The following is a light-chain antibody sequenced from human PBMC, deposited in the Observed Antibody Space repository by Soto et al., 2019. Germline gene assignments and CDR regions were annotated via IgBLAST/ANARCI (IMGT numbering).Light chain of an antibody. J-gene: IGKJ1*01. Sequence: DIQMTQSPSSLSASVGDRVTFTCRASQGIGNDLGWYQQKPGKAPKRLIYAASSLQSGVPSRFSGRGSRTEFTLTISSIQPEHFATYYRLQHHRLWPFGQVTKVESK. CDR2: AAS. V-gene: IGKV1-17*01. CDR1: QGIGND. CDR3: LQHHRLWP.